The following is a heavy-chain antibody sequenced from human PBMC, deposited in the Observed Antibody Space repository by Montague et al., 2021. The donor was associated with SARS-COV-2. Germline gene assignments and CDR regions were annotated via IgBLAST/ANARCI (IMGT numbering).Heavy chain of an antibody. CDR2: IHNTGNT. J-gene: IGHJ5*02. D-gene: IGHD3-3*01. V-gene: IGHV4-61*01. Sequence: SETLSLTCTVSRGSVSSGSYYWSWIRQPPGKGLEWIAYIHNTGNTKYNPSLSGRVTISIDTSKNQFSLKMSSVTAADTAVYYCARAWRPLIHEGFGWFDPWGQGTLVTVSS. CDR1: RGSVSSGSYY. CDR3: ARAWRPLIHEGFGWFDP.